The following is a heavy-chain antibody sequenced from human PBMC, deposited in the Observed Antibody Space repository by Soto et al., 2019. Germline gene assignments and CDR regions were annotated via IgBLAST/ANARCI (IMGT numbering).Heavy chain of an antibody. J-gene: IGHJ4*02. CDR3: AKAASASSPFDY. CDR2: IIPVLNIA. V-gene: IGHV1-69*02. CDR1: GGTFTSYT. D-gene: IGHD6-25*01. Sequence: QVQLVQSGAEVKKPGSSVKVSCKASGGTFTSYTFNWVRQAPGQGLEWMGRIIPVLNIANYAQKFQGRVTITADKSTSTAYQEPSSLSSEDTGIYYCAKAASASSPFDYWGQGTLVTVSS.